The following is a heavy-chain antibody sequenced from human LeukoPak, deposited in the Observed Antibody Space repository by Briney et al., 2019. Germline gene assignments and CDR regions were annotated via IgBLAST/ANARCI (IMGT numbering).Heavy chain of an antibody. Sequence: GGSLRLSCAAFSGFAMSWVRHAPGKGREWVSAINGRGDDTYYPDSVKGRFTISRDNSNNTLYLQMNSLRAEDTAVYYCAKGHRSSSSFFDSWGQGILVTVSS. CDR1: SGFA. V-gene: IGHV3-23*01. D-gene: IGHD6-19*01. CDR2: INGRGDDT. J-gene: IGHJ4*02. CDR3: AKGHRSSSSFFDS.